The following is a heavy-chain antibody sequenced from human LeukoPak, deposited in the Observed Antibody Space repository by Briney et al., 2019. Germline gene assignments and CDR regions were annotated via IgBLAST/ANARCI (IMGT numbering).Heavy chain of an antibody. CDR3: ACLTTADAFDI. J-gene: IGHJ3*02. Sequence: SETLSLTCTVSGGSLSSSSYYWSWIRQPPGKGLEWIGYIYDSGSTNYNPSLKSRVTISVDTSKNQFSLKLSSVTAADTAVYYCACLTTADAFDIWGQGTMVTVSS. CDR2: IYDSGST. D-gene: IGHD3-22*01. V-gene: IGHV4-61*01. CDR1: GGSLSSSSYY.